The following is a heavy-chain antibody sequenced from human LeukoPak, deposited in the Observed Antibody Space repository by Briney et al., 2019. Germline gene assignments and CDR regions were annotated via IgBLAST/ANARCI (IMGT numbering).Heavy chain of an antibody. Sequence: ASVKVSCKASGYTFTGYYMHWVRQAPGQGLEWMGWINPNSGGTSYAQKFQGRVTMTRDTSISTAYMELSRLRSDDTAVYYCAREGSNWGFYYYYYMDVWGKGTTVTVSS. CDR1: GYTFTGYY. V-gene: IGHV1-2*02. CDR3: AREGSNWGFYYYYYMDV. D-gene: IGHD7-27*01. CDR2: INPNSGGT. J-gene: IGHJ6*03.